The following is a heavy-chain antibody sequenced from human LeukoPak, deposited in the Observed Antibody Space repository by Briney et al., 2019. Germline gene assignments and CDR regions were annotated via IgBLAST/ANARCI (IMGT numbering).Heavy chain of an antibody. V-gene: IGHV5-51*01. CDR1: GDRFTSYW. CDR2: IFPGDSDT. CDR3: ARRPLHSQTWLAP. J-gene: IGHJ5*02. Sequence: GKSLKISCKGYGDRFTSYWVAWVRQMPGKGLEWMGIIFPGDSDTRYSPSIQGQVTISVDRSISTAYLQWSSLKASDTAIYYCARRPLHSQTWLAPWGQGTLVTVSS.